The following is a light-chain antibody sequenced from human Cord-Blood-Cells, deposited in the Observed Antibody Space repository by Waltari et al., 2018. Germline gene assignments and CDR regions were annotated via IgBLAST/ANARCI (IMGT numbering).Light chain of an antibody. CDR3: QQYGSSAYT. CDR1: QSVSSSY. V-gene: IGKV3-20*01. Sequence: EIVLTQSPGTLSLSPGERATLSCRASQSVSSSYLAWYQQKPGQAPRLLIYGASSRATDIPDRFSGSGSGTDFTLTISRLEPEDFAVYYCQQYGSSAYTFGKGTKLEIK. J-gene: IGKJ2*01. CDR2: GAS.